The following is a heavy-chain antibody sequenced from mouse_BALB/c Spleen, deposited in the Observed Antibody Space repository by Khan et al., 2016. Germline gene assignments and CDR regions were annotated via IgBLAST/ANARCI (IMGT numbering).Heavy chain of an antibody. V-gene: IGHV4-1*02. Sequence: EVKLLESGGGLVQPGGSLKLSCAASGFDFSRYWMSWVRQAPGKGLEWIGEINPDSSTINYTPSLKDKFIISRDNAKNTLYLHMSKVRYDDTALYYCASTFCYFDVWGAGTTVTVSS. CDR1: GFDFSRYW. J-gene: IGHJ1*01. CDR3: ASTFCYFDV. CDR2: INPDSSTI.